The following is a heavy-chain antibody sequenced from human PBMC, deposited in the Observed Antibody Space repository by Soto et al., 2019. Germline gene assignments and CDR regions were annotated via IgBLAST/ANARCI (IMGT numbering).Heavy chain of an antibody. Sequence: GGSLRLSCAASGFTFSSYGMHWVRQAPGKGLEWVAVIWYDGSNKYYADSVKGRFTISRDNSKNTLYLQMNSLRAEDTAVYYCARAPFSWRFWGRYGMDVWGQGTKVPVSS. CDR2: IWYDGSNK. J-gene: IGHJ6*02. CDR3: ARAPFSWRFWGRYGMDV. V-gene: IGHV3-33*01. D-gene: IGHD3-16*01. CDR1: GFTFSSYG.